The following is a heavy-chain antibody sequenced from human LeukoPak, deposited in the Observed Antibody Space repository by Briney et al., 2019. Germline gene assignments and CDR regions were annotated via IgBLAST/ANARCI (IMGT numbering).Heavy chain of an antibody. CDR1: GGTFSSYA. Sequence: ASVKVSCKASGGTFSSYAISWVRQAPGQGLERMGRIIPIFGTANYAQKFQGRVTITTDESTSTAYMELSSLRSEDTAVYYCASYNGQWLAWDYWGQGTLVTVSS. CDR3: ASYNGQWLAWDY. V-gene: IGHV1-69*05. CDR2: IIPIFGTA. J-gene: IGHJ4*02. D-gene: IGHD6-19*01.